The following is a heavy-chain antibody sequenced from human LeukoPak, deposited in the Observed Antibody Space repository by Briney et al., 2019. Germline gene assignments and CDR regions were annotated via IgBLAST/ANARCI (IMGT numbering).Heavy chain of an antibody. Sequence: SETLSLTCSVSGGSISSYYCSWIRQPAGKGLEWIGRIYTSGSTNYNPSLKSRVTMSVDTSKNQFSLKLSSVTAADTAVYYCARDNYYDSSGYYHDAFDIWGQGTMVTVSS. D-gene: IGHD3-22*01. V-gene: IGHV4-4*07. J-gene: IGHJ3*02. CDR1: GGSISSYY. CDR2: IYTSGST. CDR3: ARDNYYDSSGYYHDAFDI.